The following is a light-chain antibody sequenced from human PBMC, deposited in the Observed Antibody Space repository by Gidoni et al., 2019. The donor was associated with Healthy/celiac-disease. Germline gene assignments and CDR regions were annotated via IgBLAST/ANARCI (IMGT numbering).Light chain of an antibody. J-gene: IGKJ1*01. CDR2: GAS. CDR1: QSVSSSY. CDR3: QQYGSSPRT. V-gene: IGKV3-20*01. Sequence: DIVLTQSPGPLSLSPGARATLSCRARQSVSSSYLAWYQQKPGQAPRLLIYGASSRATGIPARFSGSGSWTAFTLTISRLVPEDFAVSYCQQYGSSPRTFGQXTKVEIK.